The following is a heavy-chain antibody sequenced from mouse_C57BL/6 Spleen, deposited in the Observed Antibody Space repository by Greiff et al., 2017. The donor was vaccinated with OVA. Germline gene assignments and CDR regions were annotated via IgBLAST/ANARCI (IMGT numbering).Heavy chain of an antibody. CDR3: ARERYDYDDALDY. J-gene: IGHJ4*01. D-gene: IGHD2-4*01. CDR2: IYPGSGNT. Sequence: QVQLQQSGAELVRPGASVKLSCKASGYTFTDYYINWVKQRPGQGLEWIARIYPGSGNTYYNEKFKGKATLTAEKSSSTAYMQLSSLTSEDSAVYLCARERYDYDDALDYWGQGTSVTVSS. V-gene: IGHV1-76*01. CDR1: GYTFTDYY.